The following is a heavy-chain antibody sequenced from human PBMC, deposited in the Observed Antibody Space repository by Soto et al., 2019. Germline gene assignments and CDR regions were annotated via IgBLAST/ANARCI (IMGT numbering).Heavy chain of an antibody. CDR1: GGSVNSDSHN. V-gene: IGHV4-61*01. Sequence: SETLSLTCTVSGGSVNSDSHNWSWIRQPPGKGLEWIGYIYYTGSTNYNPSLKSRVTISLDTSRNQFSLKLSSVTAADTAVFYFAREYANSPEAFDFWGQGALVIVS. CDR2: IYYTGST. CDR3: AREYANSPEAFDF. J-gene: IGHJ4*02. D-gene: IGHD2-2*01.